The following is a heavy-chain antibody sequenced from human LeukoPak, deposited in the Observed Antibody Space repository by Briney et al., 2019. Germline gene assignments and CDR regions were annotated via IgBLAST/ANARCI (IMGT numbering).Heavy chain of an antibody. D-gene: IGHD3-9*01. CDR3: ARVFDFDWLYFDY. Sequence: PGGSLRLSCAASGFTFSSYWMSWVRQAPGKGLEWVANIKQDGSEKYYVDSVKGRFTISRDNAKNSLYLQMNSLRAEDTAVYYCARVFDFDWLYFDYWGQGTLVTVSS. V-gene: IGHV3-7*03. CDR1: GFTFSSYW. J-gene: IGHJ4*02. CDR2: IKQDGSEK.